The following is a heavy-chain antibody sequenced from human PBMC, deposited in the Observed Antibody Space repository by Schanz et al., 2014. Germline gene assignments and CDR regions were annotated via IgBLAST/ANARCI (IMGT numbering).Heavy chain of an antibody. V-gene: IGHV7-4-1*02. CDR3: AIEAPYGGDYFDF. CDR2: INTNTGNP. Sequence: QVHLVQSGSELKKPGASVKVSCKASGYTFTSNALNWVRQAPGQGLEWMGWINTNTGNPTYARGFTGRFAFSLDTSVRTAFLQISSLKAEDTAVYYCAIEAPYGGDYFDFWGQGTLVTVSS. CDR1: GYTFTSNA. D-gene: IGHD3-16*01. J-gene: IGHJ4*02.